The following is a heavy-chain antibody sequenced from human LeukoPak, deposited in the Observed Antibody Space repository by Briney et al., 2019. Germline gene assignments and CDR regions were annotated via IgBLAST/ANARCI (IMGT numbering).Heavy chain of an antibody. V-gene: IGHV4-30-2*05. Sequence: PSETLSLTCTVSGGSISSGGYYWSWIRQPPGKGLEWIGYIYHSGSTYYNPSLKSRVTISVDTSKNQFSLKLSSVTAADTAVYYCARGNKRLWFTPSDYWGQGTLVTVSS. CDR2: IYHSGST. D-gene: IGHD3-10*01. CDR3: ARGNKRLWFTPSDY. J-gene: IGHJ4*02. CDR1: GGSISSGGYY.